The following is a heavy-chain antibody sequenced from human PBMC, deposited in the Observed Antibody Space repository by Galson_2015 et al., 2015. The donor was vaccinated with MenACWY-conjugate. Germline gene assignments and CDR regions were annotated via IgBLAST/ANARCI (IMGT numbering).Heavy chain of an antibody. CDR1: GLSFSNYL. D-gene: IGHD5/OR15-5a*01. CDR3: ARRTLSGVYYYFDS. J-gene: IGHJ4*02. CDR2: INSDGTTT. Sequence: LRLSCAASGLSFSNYLMHWVRQAPGKGLVWVSRINSDGTTTNYADSVKGRFTISRDNAKNTLYLQMNSLRAEDTAVYYCARRTLSGVYYYFDSWGQGTLVTVSS. V-gene: IGHV3-74*01.